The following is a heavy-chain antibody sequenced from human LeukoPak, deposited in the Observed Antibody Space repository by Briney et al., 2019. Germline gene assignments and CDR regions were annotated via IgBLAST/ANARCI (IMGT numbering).Heavy chain of an antibody. CDR2: INPNSGGT. D-gene: IGHD3-22*01. V-gene: IGHV1-2*02. CDR3: GRGLRYYYDSSGYTYWFDP. CDR1: GYSLTGYY. Sequence: GASVKVSCKASGYSLTGYYMHWVRQAPGQGLEWMGWINPNSGGTKYAQKFQGRVTMTGDTSSSTAYMELSRLRSDDTAVYYCGRGLRYYYDSSGYTYWFDPWGQGTLVTVSS. J-gene: IGHJ5*02.